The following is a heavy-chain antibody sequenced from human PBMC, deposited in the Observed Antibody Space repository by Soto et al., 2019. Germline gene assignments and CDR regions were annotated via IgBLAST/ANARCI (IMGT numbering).Heavy chain of an antibody. Sequence: GASVKVSCKASGYTFTSYGISWVRQAPGQGLEWMGWISAYNGNTNYAQKLQGRVTMTTDTSTSTAYMELRSLRSDDTAVYYCASGTTVTTRHYYYYCMDVRGKGTTLTVSS. CDR2: ISAYNGNT. CDR3: ASGTTVTTRHYYYYCMDV. CDR1: GYTFTSYG. D-gene: IGHD4-17*01. V-gene: IGHV1-18*01. J-gene: IGHJ6*03.